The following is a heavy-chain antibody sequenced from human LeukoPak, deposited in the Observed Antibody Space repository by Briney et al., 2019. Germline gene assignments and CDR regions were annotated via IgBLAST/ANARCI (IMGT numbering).Heavy chain of an antibody. CDR2: IYYSGST. CDR1: GGSISSSSHY. J-gene: IGHJ6*02. V-gene: IGHV4-39*01. D-gene: IGHD1-26*01. CDR3: ATRTYSGSYHGYYYGMDV. Sequence: SETLSLTCTVSGGSISSSSHYWGWIRQPPGKGLEWIGSIYYSGSTYYNPSLKSRVTISVDTSKNQFSLKLSSVTAADTAVYYCATRTYSGSYHGYYYGMDVWGQGTTVTVSS.